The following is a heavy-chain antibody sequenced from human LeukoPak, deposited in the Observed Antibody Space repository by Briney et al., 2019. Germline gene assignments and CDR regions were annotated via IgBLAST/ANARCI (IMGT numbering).Heavy chain of an antibody. J-gene: IGHJ4*02. D-gene: IGHD3/OR15-3a*01. CDR1: GYRLSNYW. CDR3: ARHFGTGTPFDY. Sequence: GESLKISCQGSGYRLSNYWIAWVRPVPGKGLEWMGVTGDSDTRYSPSFEGQVTMSVDKSINTAYLQWSSLKASDTAMYYCARHFGTGTPFDYWGQGTLVTVSS. CDR2: TGDSDT. V-gene: IGHV5-51*01.